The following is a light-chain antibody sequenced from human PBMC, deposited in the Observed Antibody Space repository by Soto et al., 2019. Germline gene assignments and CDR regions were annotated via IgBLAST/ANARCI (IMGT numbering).Light chain of an antibody. CDR2: DAS. Sequence: DIQMTQSPSTLSASVGDRVTITCRASQSISSWLARYQQKPGKAPRLVIYDASYLERGVTSRFSGSGSGTEFTLTISDLQPDDLAPYYCQQYNSFWAFGQGTKVEI. CDR1: QSISSW. V-gene: IGKV1-5*01. CDR3: QQYNSFWA. J-gene: IGKJ1*01.